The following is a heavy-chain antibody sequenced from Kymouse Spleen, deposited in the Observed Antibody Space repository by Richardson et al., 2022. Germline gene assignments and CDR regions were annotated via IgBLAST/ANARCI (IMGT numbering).Heavy chain of an antibody. J-gene: IGHJ4*02. D-gene: IGHD4-11,IGHD4-11*01,IGHD4-17*01. Sequence: QLQLQESGPGLVKPSETLSLTCTVSGGSISSSSYYWGWIRQPPGKGLEWIGSIYYSGSTYYNPSLKSRVTISVDTSKNQFSLKLSSVTAADTAVYYCASGLLSLGFDYWGQGTLVTVSS. CDR2: IYYSGST. CDR3: ASGLLSLGFDY. CDR1: GGSISSSSYY. V-gene: IGHV4-39*01.